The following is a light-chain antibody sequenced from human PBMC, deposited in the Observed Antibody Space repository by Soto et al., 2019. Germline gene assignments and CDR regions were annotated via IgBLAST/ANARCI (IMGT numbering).Light chain of an antibody. CDR2: RDT. J-gene: IGLJ1*01. CDR1: RSNIGAGYD. V-gene: IGLV1-40*01. CDR3: QSYDSSLSGSIV. Sequence: QSVLTQPPSVSGAPGQRVTISCTGSRSNIGAGYDVHWYQQVPATAPKLLIYRDTTRPSGVPDRFSGSKSGTSASLAITGLLAEDEADYYCQSYDSSLSGSIVFGAGTEVTVL.